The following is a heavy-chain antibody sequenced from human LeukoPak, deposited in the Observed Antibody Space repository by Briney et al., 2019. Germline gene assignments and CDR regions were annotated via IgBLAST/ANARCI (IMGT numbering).Heavy chain of an antibody. D-gene: IGHD3-10*01. Sequence: GGSLRLSCAASGFTFNTYAMSWVRQAPGKGLEWVSSMSGSGSSTYYADSVKGRFTISRDNAKNSLYLQMNSLRAEDTAVYYCARDGSSGSISFDYWGQGTLVTVSS. CDR2: MSGSGSST. CDR1: GFTFNTYA. J-gene: IGHJ4*02. V-gene: IGHV3-21*01. CDR3: ARDGSSGSISFDY.